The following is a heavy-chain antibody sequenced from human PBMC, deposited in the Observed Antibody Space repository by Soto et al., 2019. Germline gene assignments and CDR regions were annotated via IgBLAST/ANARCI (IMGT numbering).Heavy chain of an antibody. J-gene: IGHJ6*02. Sequence: PGGSLRLSCAASGFTFSSYAMSWVRQAPGKGLEWVSAISGSGGSTYYADSVKGRFTISRDNSEKTFYLQMNSLRSEDTAVYYCARSDPAYAYGLNVWGQGTTVTVSS. CDR2: ISGSGGST. CDR1: GFTFSSYA. D-gene: IGHD3-10*01. CDR3: ARSDPAYAYGLNV. V-gene: IGHV3-23*01.